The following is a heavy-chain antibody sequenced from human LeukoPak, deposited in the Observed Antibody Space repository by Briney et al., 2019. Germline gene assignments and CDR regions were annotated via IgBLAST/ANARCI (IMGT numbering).Heavy chain of an antibody. CDR1: GGSISSSSYY. Sequence: SETLSLTCTVYGGSISSSSYYWGWIRQPPGKGLEWIVSIYYSGSTYYNPSLKSRVTISVETSKNQFSLKLSSVTAADTAVYYCARTNQISETAFDIWGQGTMVIVSS. V-gene: IGHV4-39*07. J-gene: IGHJ3*02. CDR2: IYYSGST. D-gene: IGHD1-14*01. CDR3: ARTNQISETAFDI.